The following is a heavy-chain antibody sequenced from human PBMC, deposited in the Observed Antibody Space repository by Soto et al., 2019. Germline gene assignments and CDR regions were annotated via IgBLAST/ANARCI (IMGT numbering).Heavy chain of an antibody. D-gene: IGHD1-1*01. J-gene: IGHJ6*02. CDR3: ARGAKNVYAMDV. V-gene: IGHV3-74*01. Sequence: EVQLVESGGGLVQPGGSLGLSCEPSGFAFSTSWLPWVRQAPGRALMWVSRIKFDGSSTYYGDSVKGRFTISRDDAKNTLFLQMNSLRVDDTAVYYCARGAKNVYAMDVWGQGTTVTVSS. CDR2: IKFDGSST. CDR1: GFAFSTSW.